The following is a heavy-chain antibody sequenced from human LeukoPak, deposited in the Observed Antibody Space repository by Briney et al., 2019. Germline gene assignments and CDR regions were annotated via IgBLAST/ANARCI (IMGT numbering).Heavy chain of an antibody. D-gene: IGHD6-6*01. J-gene: IGHJ2*01. V-gene: IGHV1-69*05. CDR2: IIPIFGTA. Sequence: SVKVSCKASGGTFSSYAISWVRQAPGQGLEWMGGIIPIFGTANYAQKFQGRVTITTDESTSTAYMELSSLRSEDTAVYYCRISIAARAYWYFDLWGRGTLVTVSS. CDR3: RISIAARAYWYFDL. CDR1: GGTFSSYA.